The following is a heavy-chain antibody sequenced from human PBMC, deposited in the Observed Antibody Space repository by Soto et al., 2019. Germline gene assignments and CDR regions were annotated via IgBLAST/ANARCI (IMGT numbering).Heavy chain of an antibody. V-gene: IGHV4-30-2*01. CDR1: GGSISSGGYS. CDR3: ARPASTVTTLDY. Sequence: QLQLQESGSGLVKPSQTLSLTCAVSGGSISSGGYSWSWIRQPPGKGLEWVGYIYHSGSTYYNPSRKSRVTISVDRSKNQFSLQLSAVTAAATAVYYCARPASTVTTLDYWGQGTLVTVSS. J-gene: IGHJ4*02. CDR2: IYHSGST. D-gene: IGHD1-1*01.